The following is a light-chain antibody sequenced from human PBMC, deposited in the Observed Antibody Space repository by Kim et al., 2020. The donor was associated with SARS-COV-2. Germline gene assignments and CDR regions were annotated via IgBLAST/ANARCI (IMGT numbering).Light chain of an antibody. J-gene: IGKJ4*01. Sequence: LSPGERATLSCRASQSVSNRYLAWYQQKPGQAPRLLIYGASSRATGIPDRFSGSGSGTDFTFSISRLEPEDFAVYYCQQYGSSPLTFGGGTKLEI. CDR3: QQYGSSPLT. CDR1: QSVSNRY. V-gene: IGKV3-20*01. CDR2: GAS.